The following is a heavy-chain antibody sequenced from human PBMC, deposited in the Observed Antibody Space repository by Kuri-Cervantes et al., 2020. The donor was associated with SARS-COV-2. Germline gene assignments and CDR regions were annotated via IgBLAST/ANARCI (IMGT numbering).Heavy chain of an antibody. CDR3: ARLGGTNFDY. D-gene: IGHD1-14*01. J-gene: IGHJ4*02. Sequence: ASVKVSCKVSGYPLTEFSIHWARQAPGKGLEWMGGFDPEDGETIYAQKLEGRVTITRDTSASTAYMELSSLRSEDTAVYYCARLGGTNFDYWGQGTLVTVSS. V-gene: IGHV1-24*01. CDR1: GYPLTEFS. CDR2: FDPEDGET.